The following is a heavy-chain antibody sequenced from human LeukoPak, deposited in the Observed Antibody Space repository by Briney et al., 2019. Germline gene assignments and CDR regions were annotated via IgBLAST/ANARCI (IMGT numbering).Heavy chain of an antibody. CDR1: GFTFDDYA. Sequence: WGSLRLSCAASGFTFDDYAMHWVRQAPGKGLEWVANIKQDGSEKYYVDSVKGRFTISRDNAKNSLYLQMNSLRAKDTAVYYCARLSGSYWGWFDPWGQGTQVTVSS. CDR2: IKQDGSEK. CDR3: ARLSGSYWGWFDP. V-gene: IGHV3-7*01. J-gene: IGHJ5*02. D-gene: IGHD1-26*01.